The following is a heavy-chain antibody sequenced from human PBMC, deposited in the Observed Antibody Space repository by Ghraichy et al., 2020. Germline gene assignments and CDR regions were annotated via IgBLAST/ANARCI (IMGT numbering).Heavy chain of an antibody. CDR3: ARPAFGSSSFNYFDY. Sequence: GESLNISCKGSGYSFTSYWIGWVRQMPGKGLEWMGIIYPGDSDTRYSPSFQGQVTISADKSISTAYLQWSSLKASDTAMYYCARPAFGSSSFNYFDYWGQGTLVTVSS. CDR1: GYSFTSYW. V-gene: IGHV5-51*01. J-gene: IGHJ4*02. CDR2: IYPGDSDT. D-gene: IGHD6-6*01.